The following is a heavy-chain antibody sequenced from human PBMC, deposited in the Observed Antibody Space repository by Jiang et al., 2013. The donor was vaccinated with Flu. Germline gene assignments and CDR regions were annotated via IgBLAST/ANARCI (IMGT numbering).Heavy chain of an antibody. D-gene: IGHD1-26*01. J-gene: IGHJ4*02. CDR1: SYA. Sequence: SYAMSWVRQAPGKGLEWVSAISGSGGGTYSADSVKGRFTISRDNSKNTLYLQMNSLRAEDTAVYYCAKAVSNVGATRWGLDYWGQGTLVTVSS. CDR3: AKAVSNVGATRWGLDY. V-gene: IGHV3-23*01. CDR2: ISGSGGGT.